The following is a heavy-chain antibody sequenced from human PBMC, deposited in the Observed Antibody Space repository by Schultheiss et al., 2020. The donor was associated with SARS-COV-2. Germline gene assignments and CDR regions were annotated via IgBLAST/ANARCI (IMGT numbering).Heavy chain of an antibody. CDR3: AREGRVPAAPFDY. Sequence: SETLSLTCAVSGDSVNSDSYCWTWVRQPPGKGLEWIGYIYYSGSTYYNPSLKSRVTISVDTSKNQFSLKLSSVTAADTAVYYCAREGRVPAAPFDYWGQGTLVTVSS. D-gene: IGHD2-2*01. CDR2: IYYSGST. V-gene: IGHV4-30-2*05. J-gene: IGHJ4*02. CDR1: GDSVNSDSYC.